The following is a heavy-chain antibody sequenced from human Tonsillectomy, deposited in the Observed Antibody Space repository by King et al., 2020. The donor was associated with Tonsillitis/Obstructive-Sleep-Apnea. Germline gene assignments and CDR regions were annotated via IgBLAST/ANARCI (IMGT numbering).Heavy chain of an antibody. CDR2: ISAYNGKT. Sequence: VQLVESGAEVKKPGASVKVSCKASGYTFTNYGISWVRQAPGQGLEWMGWISAYNGKTNYAQKLQGRVTMTTDPSTSTAYMELRSLRSDDTAVYYCARATYYYDDSGYYSGGDNWFDPWGQGTLVTVSS. J-gene: IGHJ5*02. V-gene: IGHV1-18*01. D-gene: IGHD3-22*01. CDR3: ARATYYYDDSGYYSGGDNWFDP. CDR1: GYTFTNYG.